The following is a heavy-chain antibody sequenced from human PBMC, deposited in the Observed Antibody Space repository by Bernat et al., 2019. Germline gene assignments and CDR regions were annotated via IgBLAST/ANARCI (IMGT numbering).Heavy chain of an antibody. Sequence: QVQLQESGPGLVKPSETLSLTYTVSGGSISSYYWSWIRQPPGKGLEWIGYIYYSGSTNYNPSLKSRVTISVDTSKNQFSLKLSSVTAADTAVYYCASNYGDYENDAFDIWGQGTMVTVSS. V-gene: IGHV4-59*01. CDR1: GGSISSYY. CDR2: IYYSGST. J-gene: IGHJ3*02. D-gene: IGHD4-17*01. CDR3: ASNYGDYENDAFDI.